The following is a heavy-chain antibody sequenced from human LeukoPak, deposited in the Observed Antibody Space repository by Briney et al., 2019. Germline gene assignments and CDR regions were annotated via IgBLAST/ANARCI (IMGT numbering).Heavy chain of an antibody. Sequence: GGSLRLSCAASGFTFSSYGMSWVRQAPGKGLEWVSAISGSGGNTYYADSVKGRFTISRDNSKNTLYLQMNSLRAEDTAVYYCAKTTGNYYYDSSGYPYYFDYWGQGTLVTVSS. J-gene: IGHJ4*02. CDR1: GFTFSSYG. CDR2: ISGSGGNT. D-gene: IGHD3-22*01. CDR3: AKTTGNYYYDSSGYPYYFDY. V-gene: IGHV3-23*01.